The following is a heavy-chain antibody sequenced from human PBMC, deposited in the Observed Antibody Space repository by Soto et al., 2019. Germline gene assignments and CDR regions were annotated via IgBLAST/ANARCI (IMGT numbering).Heavy chain of an antibody. Sequence: EVQLLESGGGLVQPGGSLRLSCAASGFTFSSYAMSWVRQAPGKGLEWVSAISGSGGSTYYADSVKGRFTISRDNSXXTXYXXMSSRRAEDAAVYYCAKWESYYYDSSGYYPDAFDLWGQGTMVTVSA. CDR3: AKWESYYYDSSGYYPDAFDL. J-gene: IGHJ3*01. D-gene: IGHD3-22*01. CDR1: GFTFSSYA. CDR2: ISGSGGST. V-gene: IGHV3-23*01.